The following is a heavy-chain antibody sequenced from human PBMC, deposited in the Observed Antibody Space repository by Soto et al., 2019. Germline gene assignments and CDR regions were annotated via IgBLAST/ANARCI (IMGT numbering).Heavy chain of an antibody. CDR2: TYYRSKWYN. V-gene: IGHV6-1*01. CDR1: GDSVSSNSAL. Sequence: SQTLSLTCAISGDSVSSNSALWTWIRQSPSRGLEWLGRTYYRSKWYNDYAVSVKSRITINPDTSKNQFSLQLNSVTPDDTAIYYCERGHYYYGLDVWGLGTTVTVSS. J-gene: IGHJ6*02. CDR3: ERGHYYYGLDV.